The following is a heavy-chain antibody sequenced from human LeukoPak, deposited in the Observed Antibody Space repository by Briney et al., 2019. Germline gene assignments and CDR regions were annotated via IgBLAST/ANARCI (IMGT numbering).Heavy chain of an antibody. J-gene: IGHJ4*02. D-gene: IGHD3-10*01. CDR1: GFTFSSYA. Sequence: PGGSLRLSCAASGFTFSSYAMSWVRQAPGKGLEWVSAISDSGGSAYHADSVKGRFTISRDNSKNTVYLQMNSLRAEDTAVYYCAKAAYYYGSGSYYSDPYFDYWGQGTLVTVSS. CDR2: ISDSGGSA. CDR3: AKAAYYYGSGSYYSDPYFDY. V-gene: IGHV3-23*01.